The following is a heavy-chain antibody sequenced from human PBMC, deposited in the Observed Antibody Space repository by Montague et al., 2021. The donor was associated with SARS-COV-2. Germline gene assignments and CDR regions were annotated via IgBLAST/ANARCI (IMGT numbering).Heavy chain of an antibody. CDR1: DDSISGGRYY. CDR3: ARARITGTTKDYYGMDV. Sequence: TLSLTCTVSDDSISGGRYYWSWIQQPAGKGLEWIGRIYTSGSTNYNPSLKSRVSMLVDTSKNQLSLKLSSVTAADTAIYYCARARITGTTKDYYGMDVWGQGTTVTVS. V-gene: IGHV4-61*02. CDR2: IYTSGST. J-gene: IGHJ6*02. D-gene: IGHD1-7*01.